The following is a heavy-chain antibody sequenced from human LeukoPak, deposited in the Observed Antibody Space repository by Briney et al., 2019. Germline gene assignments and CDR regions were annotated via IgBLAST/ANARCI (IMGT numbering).Heavy chain of an antibody. CDR3: ARSITVTTFFGAFDI. V-gene: IGHV4-30-2*01. Sequence: SQTLSLTCAVSGGSISSGGYSWSWIRQPPGKGLEWIGYIYHSGSTYYNPSLKSRVTISVDRSKNQFSLKLSSVTAADTAVCYCARSITVTTFFGAFDIWGQGTMVTVSS. J-gene: IGHJ3*02. CDR2: IYHSGST. D-gene: IGHD4-17*01. CDR1: GGSISSGGYS.